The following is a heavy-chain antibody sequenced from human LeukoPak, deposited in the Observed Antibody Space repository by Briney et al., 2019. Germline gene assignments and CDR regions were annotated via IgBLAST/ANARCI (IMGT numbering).Heavy chain of an antibody. CDR1: GFTFSSYA. CDR3: ARDFEAHDLRPIGY. D-gene: IGHD3-3*01. J-gene: IGHJ4*02. V-gene: IGHV3-30*01. CDR2: ISYGGDNK. Sequence: GGSLRLSCAASGFTFSSYAMHWVRQAPGKGLEWVAVISYGGDNKYYADSVKGRFTISRDNSKNTLYLQMNSLRAEDTAVYYCARDFEAHDLRPIGYWGQGTLVTVSS.